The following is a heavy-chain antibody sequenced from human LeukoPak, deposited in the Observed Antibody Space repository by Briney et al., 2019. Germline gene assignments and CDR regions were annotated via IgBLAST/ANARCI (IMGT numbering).Heavy chain of an antibody. CDR3: ARGVDYGDYGGEWFDP. V-gene: IGHV4-59*01. D-gene: IGHD4-17*01. CDR1: GGSISSYY. Sequence: PSQTLSLTCTVSGGSISSYYWSWIRQPPGKGLEWIGYIYYSGSTNYNPSLKSRVTISVDTSKNQFSLKLSSVTAADTAVYYCARGVDYGDYGGEWFDPWGQGTLVTVSS. J-gene: IGHJ5*02. CDR2: IYYSGST.